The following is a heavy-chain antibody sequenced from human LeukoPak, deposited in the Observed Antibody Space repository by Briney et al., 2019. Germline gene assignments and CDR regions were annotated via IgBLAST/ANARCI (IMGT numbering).Heavy chain of an antibody. CDR1: GFTFGSYE. V-gene: IGHV3-48*03. CDR3: ARDFSGRFDY. D-gene: IGHD3-3*01. J-gene: IGHJ4*02. CDR2: ITSSGRTI. Sequence: PGGSLRLSCTPSGFTFGSYEMHWVRQAPGKGLEWVSYITSSGRTIYYANSVKGRFTISRDNAKNSLYLQMNSLRAEDTAVYYCARDFSGRFDYWGQGTLVTVSS.